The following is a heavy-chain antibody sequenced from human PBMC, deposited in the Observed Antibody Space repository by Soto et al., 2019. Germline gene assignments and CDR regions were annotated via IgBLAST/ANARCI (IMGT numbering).Heavy chain of an antibody. J-gene: IGHJ4*02. D-gene: IGHD6-19*01. CDR1: GYPFTSYG. CDR2: SSVFTGNT. Sequence: QIQLVQSGPEVTKPGASVKVSCKPSGYPFTSYGLIWARQAPGQGLEWMGWSSVFTGNTDYAQKFQGRVTLTTDTSTSTAYMELRSLRSDDTAIYYCARDQGQDTGWYTFDYWGQGTLVTVSS. V-gene: IGHV1-18*04. CDR3: ARDQGQDTGWYTFDY.